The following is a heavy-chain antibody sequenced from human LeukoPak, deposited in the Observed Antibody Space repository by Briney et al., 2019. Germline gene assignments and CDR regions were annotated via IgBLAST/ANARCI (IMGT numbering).Heavy chain of an antibody. D-gene: IGHD3-10*01. J-gene: IGHJ4*02. CDR2: ISHSGST. CDR1: GASLSGYY. Sequence: PSETLSLTCEVSGASLSGYYWSWIRQAPGKGLEWIGEISHSGSTNYNPSLKSRVTISAHTSKNQFSLKLSSVIGADTAVYFCARNGWGSGSYWFYWGQGTLVTVS. CDR3: ARNGWGSGSYWFY. V-gene: IGHV4-34*01.